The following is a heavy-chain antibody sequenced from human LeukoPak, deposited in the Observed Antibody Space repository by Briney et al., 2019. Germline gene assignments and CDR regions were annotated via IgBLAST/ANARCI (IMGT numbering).Heavy chain of an antibody. J-gene: IGHJ3*02. CDR2: ISAYNGNT. V-gene: IGHV1-18*01. Sequence: ASVKVSCKASGYTFTNCASCGVSWVRQAPGQGLEWRGWISAYNGNTNYAQKLQGRVTMTTDTSTSTAYMELRSLRSDDTAVYYCARDPHCSGGSCYFADAFDIWGQGTMVTVSS. CDR3: ARDPHCSGGSCYFADAFDI. D-gene: IGHD2-15*01. CDR1: GYTFTNCASCG.